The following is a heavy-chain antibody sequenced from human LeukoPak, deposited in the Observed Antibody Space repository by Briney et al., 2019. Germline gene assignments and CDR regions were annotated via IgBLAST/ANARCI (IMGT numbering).Heavy chain of an antibody. V-gene: IGHV3-21*01. CDR3: ARGLVIAAAGKWLGLYNWFDP. CDR1: GFTFSSYS. J-gene: IGHJ5*02. CDR2: ISSSSSYI. Sequence: GGSLRLSCAASGFTFSSYSMNWVRQAPGKGLEWVSSISSSSSYIYYADSVKGRFTISRDNAKNSLYLQMNSLRAEDTAVYYCARGLVIAAAGKWLGLYNWFDPWGQGTLVTVSS. D-gene: IGHD6-13*01.